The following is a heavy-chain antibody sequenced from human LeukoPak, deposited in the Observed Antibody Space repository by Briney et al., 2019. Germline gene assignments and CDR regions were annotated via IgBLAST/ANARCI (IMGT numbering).Heavy chain of an antibody. J-gene: IGHJ4*02. Sequence: SETLCLTCTVSGGSISSYYWSWIRQPPGKGLEWIGYIYYSGSTNYNPSLKSRVTISVDTSKNQFSLKLSSVTAADTAVYYCASSIAARPDYYFDYWGQGTLVTVSS. V-gene: IGHV4-59*01. D-gene: IGHD6-6*01. CDR1: GGSISSYY. CDR3: ASSIAARPDYYFDY. CDR2: IYYSGST.